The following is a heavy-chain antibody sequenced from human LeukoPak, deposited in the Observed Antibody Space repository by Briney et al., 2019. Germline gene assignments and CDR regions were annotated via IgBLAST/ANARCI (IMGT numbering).Heavy chain of an antibody. Sequence: GGSVRLSCAASGFIFSNYAMAWVRQTPGKGLEWVSAISGSGLRTNYADSARGRFTISRDNSKNTVDLQMDSLGAEDTAIYYCARGWMVKYYFDYWGQGTLVTVSS. CDR2: ISGSGLRT. V-gene: IGHV3-23*01. CDR1: GFIFSNYA. CDR3: ARGWMVKYYFDY. J-gene: IGHJ4*02. D-gene: IGHD6-19*01.